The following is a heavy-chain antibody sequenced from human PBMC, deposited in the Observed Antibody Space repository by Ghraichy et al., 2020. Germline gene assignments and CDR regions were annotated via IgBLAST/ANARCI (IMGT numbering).Heavy chain of an antibody. V-gene: IGHV4-59*01. CDR2: IYYTGTT. CDR3: ARGKYYQDSSGYSRYYFDY. J-gene: IGHJ4*02. D-gene: IGHD3-22*01. CDR1: GGSIDSYY. Sequence: SETLSLTCTVSGGSIDSYYWGWIRQPPGKGLEWIGFIYYTGTTNYNPSLKSRVTISVDTSKNHFSLKLSSVTAADTAVYYCARGKYYQDSSGYSRYYFDYWGQGTRVTVSS.